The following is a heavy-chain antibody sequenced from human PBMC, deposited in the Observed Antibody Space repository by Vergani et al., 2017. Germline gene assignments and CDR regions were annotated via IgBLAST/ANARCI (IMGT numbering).Heavy chain of an antibody. CDR1: GFIFSDYV. J-gene: IGHJ3*02. D-gene: IGHD6-19*01. V-gene: IGHV3-NL1*01. Sequence: QVQLVESGGGVVQPGKSLSLSCETSGFIFSDYVMHWVRQAPGKGLEWVSTLSASDRRTHYADYVKGRFTISRDISKNTLFLHMNSLRPEDTAVYYCAKVGRSEVAGTFGAFVIWGQGTMVTVSS. CDR2: LSASDRRT. CDR3: AKVGRSEVAGTFGAFVI.